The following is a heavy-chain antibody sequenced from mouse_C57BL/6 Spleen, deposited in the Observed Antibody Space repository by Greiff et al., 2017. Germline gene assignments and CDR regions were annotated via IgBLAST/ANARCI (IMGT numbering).Heavy chain of an antibody. J-gene: IGHJ2*01. V-gene: IGHV1-69*01. CDR3: ARATAFPQLYYFDY. CDR2: IDPSDSYT. Sequence: VQLQQPGAELVMPGASVKLSCKASGYTFTSYWMHWVKQRPGQGLEWIGEIDPSDSYTNYNQKFKGKSTLTVDKSSSPAYMQLSSLTSEDSAVYYCARATAFPQLYYFDYWGQGTTLPVSS. CDR1: GYTFTSYW. D-gene: IGHD3-1*01.